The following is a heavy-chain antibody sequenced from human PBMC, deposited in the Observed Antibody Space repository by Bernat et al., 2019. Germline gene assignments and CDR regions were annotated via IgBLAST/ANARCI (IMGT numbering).Heavy chain of an antibody. CDR2: IKSKTDGGTT. CDR3: TTDREWELPVGYFDY. D-gene: IGHD1-26*01. CDR1: GFTFSNAW. Sequence: EVQLVESGGGLVKPGGSLRLSCAASGFTFSNAWMNWVRQAPGKGLEWVDRIKSKTDGGTTDYAAPVKGRFTISRDDSKNTLYLQMNSLKTEDTAVYYCTTDREWELPVGYFDYWGQGTLVTVSS. V-gene: IGHV3-15*07. J-gene: IGHJ4*02.